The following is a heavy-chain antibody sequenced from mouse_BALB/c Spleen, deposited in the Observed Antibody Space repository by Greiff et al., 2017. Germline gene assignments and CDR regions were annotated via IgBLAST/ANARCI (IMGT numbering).Heavy chain of an antibody. V-gene: IGHV3-6*02. CDR2: ISYDGSN. J-gene: IGHJ4*01. Sequence: EVKLQESGPGLVKPSQSLSLTCSVTGYSITSGYYWNWIRQLPGNKLEWMGYISYDGSNNYNPSLKNRISITRDTSKNQFFLKLNSVTTEDTATYYCARVTGAMDYWGQGTSVTVSS. D-gene: IGHD3-1*01. CDR3: ARVTGAMDY. CDR1: GYSITSGYY.